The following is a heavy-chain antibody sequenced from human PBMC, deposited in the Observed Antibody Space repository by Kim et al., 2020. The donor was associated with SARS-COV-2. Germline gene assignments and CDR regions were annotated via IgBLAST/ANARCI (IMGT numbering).Heavy chain of an antibody. D-gene: IGHD2-2*01. V-gene: IGHV1-69*13. CDR3: ARDRFGVGSIVVVPAANVGHGMDV. J-gene: IGHJ6*02. CDR1: GGTFSSYA. Sequence: SVKVSCKASGGTFSSYAISWVRQAPGQGLEWMGGIIPIFGTANYAQKFQGRVTITADESTSTAYMELSSLRSEDTAVYYCARDRFGVGSIVVVPAANVGHGMDVWGQGTTVTVSS. CDR2: IIPIFGTA.